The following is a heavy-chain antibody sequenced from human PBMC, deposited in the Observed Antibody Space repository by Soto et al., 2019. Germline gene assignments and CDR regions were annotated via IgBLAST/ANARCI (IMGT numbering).Heavy chain of an antibody. CDR2: ISWNSGSI. V-gene: IGHV3-9*01. J-gene: IGHJ3*02. CDR1: GFTFDDYA. CDR3: AKSIPAAISYDHDAFDI. Sequence: PGGSLRLSCAASGFTFDDYAMHWFRQAPGKGLEWVSGISWNSGSIGYADSVKGRFTISRDNAKNSLYLQMNSLRAEDTALYYCAKSIPAAISYDHDAFDIWGQGTMVTVSS. D-gene: IGHD2-2*01.